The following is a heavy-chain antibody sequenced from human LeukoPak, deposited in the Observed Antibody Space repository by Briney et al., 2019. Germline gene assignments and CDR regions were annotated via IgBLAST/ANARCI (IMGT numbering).Heavy chain of an antibody. D-gene: IGHD1-20*01. Sequence: PSETLSLTCAVSGGSISSGGYSWSWIRQPPGKGLEWIGYIYHSGSTYYNPSLKSRVTISVDTFKNQFSLRLSSVTAADTAVYYCARRITGIVDYWGQGTLVTVSS. CDR2: IYHSGST. V-gene: IGHV4-30-2*02. CDR3: ARRITGIVDY. CDR1: GGSISSGGYS. J-gene: IGHJ4*02.